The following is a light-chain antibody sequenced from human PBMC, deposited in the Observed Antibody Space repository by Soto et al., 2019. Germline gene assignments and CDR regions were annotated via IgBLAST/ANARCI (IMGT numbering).Light chain of an antibody. J-gene: IGKJ3*01. Sequence: DSQMTQSPSSLSASVGDRVTITCQASQDISNYLNWYQQKPGKAPKILIYNASNLETGVPSRFSVSGSGTDLTFTISRLQHEDSATYYCQQYNNLPTFTFGPGTKVDIK. CDR1: QDISNY. V-gene: IGKV1-33*01. CDR2: NAS. CDR3: QQYNNLPTFT.